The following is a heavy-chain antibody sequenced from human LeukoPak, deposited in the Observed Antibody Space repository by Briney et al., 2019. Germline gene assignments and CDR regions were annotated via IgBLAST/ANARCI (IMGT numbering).Heavy chain of an antibody. Sequence: GGSLRLSCAASGFTFSSYWMSWVRQAPGKGLEWVANIKQDGSEKYYVDSVKGRFTISRDNAKNSLYLQMNSLRAEDTAVYYCARAPMVRGVYYYGMDVWGKGTTVTVSS. V-gene: IGHV3-7*03. CDR2: IKQDGSEK. D-gene: IGHD3-10*01. CDR1: GFTFSSYW. J-gene: IGHJ6*04. CDR3: ARAPMVRGVYYYGMDV.